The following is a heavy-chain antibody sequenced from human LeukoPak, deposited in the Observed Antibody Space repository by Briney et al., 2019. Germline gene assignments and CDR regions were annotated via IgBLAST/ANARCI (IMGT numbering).Heavy chain of an antibody. CDR2: IYYSGST. CDR1: GGSLSTHH. V-gene: IGHV4-59*11. D-gene: IGHD5-18*01. Sequence: PSETLSLTCVVSGGSLSTHHWSWIRQPPGKGLEWIGYIYYSGSTNYNPSLKSRVTISVDTSKNQFSLKLSSVTAADTAVYYCARGARGYSYGWGQGTLVTVSS. CDR3: ARGARGYSYG. J-gene: IGHJ4*02.